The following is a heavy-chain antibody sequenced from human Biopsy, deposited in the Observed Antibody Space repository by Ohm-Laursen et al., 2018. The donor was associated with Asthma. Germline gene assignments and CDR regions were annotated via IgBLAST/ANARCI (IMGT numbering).Heavy chain of an antibody. Sequence: SLRLSCAASGFTFSNYGMHWVRQVAGKGLDWEAVVTYDETSQYYAESVKGRFTISRDNSRDTLNLQMNSVRPDDTAVYFCARERAGVLGSYNGMDVWGPGTTVSVSS. CDR3: ARERAGVLGSYNGMDV. CDR2: VTYDETSQ. J-gene: IGHJ6*02. CDR1: GFTFSNYG. V-gene: IGHV3-30*03. D-gene: IGHD2-8*01.